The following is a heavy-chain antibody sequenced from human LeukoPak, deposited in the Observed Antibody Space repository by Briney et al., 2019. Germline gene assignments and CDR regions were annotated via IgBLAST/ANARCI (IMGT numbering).Heavy chain of an antibody. CDR2: INPNSGGT. V-gene: IGHV1-2*02. J-gene: IGHJ4*02. CDR1: GYTFTGYY. Sequence: GASVKVSCKASGYTFTGYYMHWVRQAPGQGLEWMGWINPNSGGTNYAQKFQGKVTMTRDTSISTAYMELSRLRSDDTAVYYCARGVAVAGTADCWGQRTLVTVSS. D-gene: IGHD6-19*01. CDR3: ARGVAVAGTADC.